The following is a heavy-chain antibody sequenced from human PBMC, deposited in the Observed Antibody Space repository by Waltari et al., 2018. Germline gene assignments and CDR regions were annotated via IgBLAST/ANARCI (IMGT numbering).Heavy chain of an antibody. D-gene: IGHD5-12*01. V-gene: IGHV3-48*01. Sequence: EVHLVASGGGLVQPGESLRLSCAASGFTFSTYNMNWVRQAPGKGLVWVSYISSTTTQYYADYVKGRFTISRDNAKNSLYLQMNSLRAEDTALYYCARGRNGYIQDVFDIWGQGTMVSVSS. CDR3: ARGRNGYIQDVFDI. CDR1: GFTFSTYN. CDR2: ISSTTTQ. J-gene: IGHJ3*02.